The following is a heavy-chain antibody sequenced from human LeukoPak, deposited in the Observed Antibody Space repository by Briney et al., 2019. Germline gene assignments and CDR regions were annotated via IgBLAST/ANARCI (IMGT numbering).Heavy chain of an antibody. Sequence: GGSLRLSCAASGFTFSSYGMSWVRQAPGKGLEWVSGISGSGTNTNYADSVKGRFTISRDNSENTLYPQMNSLRAEDTALYYCAKATGYLLWGQGTLVTVSS. V-gene: IGHV3-23*01. J-gene: IGHJ4*02. CDR1: GFTFSSYG. D-gene: IGHD5-18*01. CDR2: ISGSGTNT. CDR3: AKATGYLL.